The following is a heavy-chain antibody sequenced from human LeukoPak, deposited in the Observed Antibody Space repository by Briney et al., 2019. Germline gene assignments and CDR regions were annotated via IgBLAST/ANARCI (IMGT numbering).Heavy chain of an antibody. J-gene: IGHJ4*02. CDR2: INSDGSST. CDR3: ARDGTSIVGSLDY. V-gene: IGHV3-74*01. D-gene: IGHD1-26*01. Sequence: PGGSLRLSCAASRFTFSNYWMHWARQAPGKGLVWVSRINSDGSSTTYADSLKGRFTISRDNAKNTLYLQMNSLRAEDTAVYYCARDGTSIVGSLDYWGQGTLVTVSS. CDR1: RFTFSNYW.